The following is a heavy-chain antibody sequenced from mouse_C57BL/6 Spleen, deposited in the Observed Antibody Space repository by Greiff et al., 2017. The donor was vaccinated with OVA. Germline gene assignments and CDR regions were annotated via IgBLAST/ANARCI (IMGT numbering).Heavy chain of an antibody. V-gene: IGHV5-4*01. CDR1: GFTFSSYA. Sequence: EVHLVESGGGLVKPGGSLKLSCAASGFTFSSYAMSWVRQTPEKRLEWVATISDGGSYTYYPDNVKGRFTISRDNAKNNLYLQMSHLKSEDTAMYYCAREVIYYGSSFWYFDVWGTGTTVTVSS. J-gene: IGHJ1*03. D-gene: IGHD1-1*01. CDR2: ISDGGSYT. CDR3: AREVIYYGSSFWYFDV.